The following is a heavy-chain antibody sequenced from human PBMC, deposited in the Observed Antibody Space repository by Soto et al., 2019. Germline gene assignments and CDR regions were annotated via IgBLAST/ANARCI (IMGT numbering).Heavy chain of an antibody. J-gene: IGHJ6*02. CDR2: INHSGST. V-gene: IGHV4-34*01. CDR3: ARVNWQQLVLTNYYYYYGLDV. Sequence: PSETLSLTCAVYGGSFSGYYWSWIRQPPGKGLEWIGEINHSGSTNYNPSLKSRVTISVDTSKNQFSLKLSSVTAADTAVYYCARVNWQQLVLTNYYYYYGLDVWGQGTTVTVSS. CDR1: GGSFSGYY. D-gene: IGHD6-13*01.